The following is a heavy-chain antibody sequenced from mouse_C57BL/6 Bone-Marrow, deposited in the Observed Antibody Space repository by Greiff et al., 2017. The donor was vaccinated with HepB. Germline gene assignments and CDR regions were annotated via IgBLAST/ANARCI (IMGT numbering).Heavy chain of an antibody. J-gene: IGHJ4*01. Sequence: VQLQQPGAELVRPGTSVKLSCKASGYTFTSYWMHWVKQRPGQGLEWIGVIDPSDSYTNYNQKFKGKATLTVDTSSSTAYMQLSSLTSEDSAVYYCATLRAMDYWGQGTSVTVSS. CDR2: IDPSDSYT. CDR1: GYTFTSYW. CDR3: ATLRAMDY. V-gene: IGHV1-59*01.